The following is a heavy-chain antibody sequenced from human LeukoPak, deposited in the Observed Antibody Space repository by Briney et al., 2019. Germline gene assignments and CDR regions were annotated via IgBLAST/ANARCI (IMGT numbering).Heavy chain of an antibody. Sequence: ASVKVSCKASGYTFTSYAMHWVRQAPGQRLEWMGWINAGNGNTKYSQEFQGRVTITRDTSASTAYMELSSLRSEDMAVYYCARAKSSGYFLASGFDHWGQGTLVTVSS. CDR3: ARAKSSGYFLASGFDH. CDR1: GYTFTSYA. V-gene: IGHV1-3*03. J-gene: IGHJ4*02. CDR2: INAGNGNT. D-gene: IGHD3-22*01.